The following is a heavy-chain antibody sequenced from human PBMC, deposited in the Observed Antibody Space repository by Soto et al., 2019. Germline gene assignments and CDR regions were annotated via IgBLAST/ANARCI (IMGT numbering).Heavy chain of an antibody. CDR2: IYYSGST. Sequence: SETRSLTCTVSGGSISSGGYYWIGIRQHPGKVLDWIGYIYYSGSTYYNPSLKSRVTISVDTSKNQFSLKLSSVTAADTAVYYCARERGYCSSTSCYNGYNWFDPWGQGTLVTVSS. CDR1: GGSISSGGYY. CDR3: ARERGYCSSTSCYNGYNWFDP. J-gene: IGHJ5*02. V-gene: IGHV4-31*03. D-gene: IGHD2-2*02.